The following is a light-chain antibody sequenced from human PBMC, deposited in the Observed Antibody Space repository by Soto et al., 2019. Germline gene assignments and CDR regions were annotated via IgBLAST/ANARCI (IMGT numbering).Light chain of an antibody. CDR1: MRDVGAYNL. J-gene: IGLJ3*02. Sequence: QSALTQPASVSGSAGQSITISCSGTMRDVGAYNLVSWYQQHPGTAPKLIIYEVRNRPSGISSRFSGSRSGNTASLTISGLQAEDESDYFCCSYAGSNNWVFGGGTKLTVL. CDR3: CSYAGSNNWV. V-gene: IGLV2-23*02. CDR2: EVR.